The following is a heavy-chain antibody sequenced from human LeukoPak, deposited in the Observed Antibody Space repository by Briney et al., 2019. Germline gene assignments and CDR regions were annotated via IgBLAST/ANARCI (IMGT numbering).Heavy chain of an antibody. V-gene: IGHV3-21*03. Sequence: GGSLRLACAASGFKFSVYSMNWVRQAPGSGLEWVSRITGTGSQFDDVDYADSVRGRFTISRDNAKDSLFLEMSGLRVEDTGIYFCARETGFADAFDFWGQGTLVTVSS. J-gene: IGHJ3*01. CDR2: ITGTGSQFDDV. CDR1: GFKFSVYS. CDR3: ARETGFADAFDF.